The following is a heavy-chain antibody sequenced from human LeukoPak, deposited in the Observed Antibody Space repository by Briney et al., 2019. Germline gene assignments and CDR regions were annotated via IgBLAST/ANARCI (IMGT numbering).Heavy chain of an antibody. CDR1: GGTFSRYA. CDR2: IIPMFGIA. Sequence: AVKVSCKASGGTFSRYAISWVRQAPGQGLEWMGGIIPMFGIANYAQKFQGRVTITADESTSTAYMELSSLRSEDTAVYYCARDRPYTGGWRGFDYWGQGTLVTVSS. CDR3: ARDRPYTGGWRGFDY. D-gene: IGHD6-19*01. V-gene: IGHV1-69*13. J-gene: IGHJ4*02.